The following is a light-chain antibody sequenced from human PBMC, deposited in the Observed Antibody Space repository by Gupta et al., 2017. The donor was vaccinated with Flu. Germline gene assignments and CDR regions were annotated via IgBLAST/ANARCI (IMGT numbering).Light chain of an antibody. Sequence: QSVLTQPPSVSAAPGQNVTIPCSGSSRHIGNNNVAWYQHSPATAPQLLIYDDIKRPSGIPDRFSGSKSGTSATMGTTGLQTGDEADYYCGTWDSSLGAVVFGGGTKLTGL. CDR3: GTWDSSLGAVV. CDR2: DDI. CDR1: SRHIGNNN. J-gene: IGLJ2*01. V-gene: IGLV1-51*01.